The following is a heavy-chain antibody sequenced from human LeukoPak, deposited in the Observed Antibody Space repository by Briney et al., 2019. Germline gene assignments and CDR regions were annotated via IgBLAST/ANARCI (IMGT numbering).Heavy chain of an antibody. CDR3: ARHPGYTSAWHDY. CDR2: IYPGDSDT. J-gene: IGHJ4*02. Sequence: SGESLQISCKGSGYSFTAYWIAWVRQMPGKGLEWMGIIYPGDSDTRYSPSFQGQVTISADKSISTAYLQWSSLKASDTAMYYCARHPGYTSAWHDYWGQGTLVTVSS. D-gene: IGHD6-19*01. CDR1: GYSFTAYW. V-gene: IGHV5-51*01.